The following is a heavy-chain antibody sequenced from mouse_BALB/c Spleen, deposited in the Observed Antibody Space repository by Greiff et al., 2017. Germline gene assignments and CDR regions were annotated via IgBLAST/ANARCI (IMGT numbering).Heavy chain of an antibody. Sequence: LQQPGAELVKPGASVKMSCKASGYTFTSYNMHWVKQTPGQGLEWIGAIYPGNGDTSYNQKFKGKATLTADKSSSTAYMQLSSLTSEDSAVYYCARGGAYYRYDAMDYWGQGTSVTVSS. D-gene: IGHD2-14*01. CDR3: ARGGAYYRYDAMDY. J-gene: IGHJ4*01. V-gene: IGHV1-12*01. CDR2: IYPGNGDT. CDR1: GYTFTSYN.